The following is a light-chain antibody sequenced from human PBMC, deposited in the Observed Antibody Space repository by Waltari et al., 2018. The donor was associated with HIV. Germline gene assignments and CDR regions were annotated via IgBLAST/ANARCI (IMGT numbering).Light chain of an antibody. CDR1: SNYVGAYNY. J-gene: IGLJ1*01. CDR3: CSSAGRYTFV. CDR2: DLN. Sequence: QPPLTQSRSVSGSPGQSITISCTGTSNYVGAYNYVSWYQQHPGRAPKLLIFDLNRRPSGVPDRFSGSKSGNTASLTISGLQAEDEADYYCCSSAGRYTFVFGTGTKVTVL. V-gene: IGLV2-11*01.